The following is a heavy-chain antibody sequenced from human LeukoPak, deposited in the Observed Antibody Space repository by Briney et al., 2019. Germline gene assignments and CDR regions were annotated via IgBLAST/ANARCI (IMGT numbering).Heavy chain of an antibody. CDR1: GFTFSSYW. D-gene: IGHD6-6*01. CDR3: ARDDSSSSFYY. J-gene: IGHJ4*02. Sequence: GGSLRLSCAASGFTFSSYWMSWVRQAPGKGLEWVANIKQDGSEKYYVDSVKGRFTISRGNAKDSLYLQMSSLRAEDTAVYYCARDDSSSSFYYWGQGTLVTVSS. V-gene: IGHV3-7*01. CDR2: IKQDGSEK.